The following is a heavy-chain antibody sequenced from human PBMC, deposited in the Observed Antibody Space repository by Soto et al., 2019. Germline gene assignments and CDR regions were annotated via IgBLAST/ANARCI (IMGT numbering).Heavy chain of an antibody. CDR3: AKGHAPAIHSTFHI. CDR1: GFTLSDYG. CDR2: ILSDGSKQ. V-gene: IGHV3-30*18. D-gene: IGHD3-3*01. J-gene: IGHJ3*02. Sequence: QVQLVESGGGVVQPGGSLRLSCEVSGFTLSDYGMHWVRQAPGKGLDWVGAILSDGSKQSYGDSVRGRFTFSRDNSKNMLYLQMNSLRGDDTAVYYCAKGHAPAIHSTFHIWGQGTMVTVSS.